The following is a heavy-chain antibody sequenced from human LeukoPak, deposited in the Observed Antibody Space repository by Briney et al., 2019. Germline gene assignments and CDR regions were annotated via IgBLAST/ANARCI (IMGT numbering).Heavy chain of an antibody. D-gene: IGHD5-12*01. V-gene: IGHV3-7*01. CDR1: GFTFSSYW. J-gene: IGHJ4*02. CDR3: ARGDWLPLPYAFDH. CDR2: IKQDGSEK. Sequence: GGSLRLSCVASGFTFSSYWMSWVRQAPGKGLEWVANIKQDGSEKYYVDSVRGRFTISRDNAKNSLYLQMNSLRAEDTAVYYCARGDWLPLPYAFDHWGQGTLVTVSS.